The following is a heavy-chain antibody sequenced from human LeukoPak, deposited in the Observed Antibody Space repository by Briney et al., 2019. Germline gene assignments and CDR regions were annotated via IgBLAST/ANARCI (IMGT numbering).Heavy chain of an antibody. J-gene: IGHJ5*02. CDR2: IYYSGST. CDR3: ARGPVGTADGWDWFDP. Sequence: SETLSLTCTISGGSISSDYWSWLRPPTAKGLERIRDIYYSGSTNYNPSLKSRVTISVDSSKNHFSLKLSSVTAADTAVYWCARGPVGTADGWDWFDPWGQGTLVTVSS. CDR1: GGSISSDY. V-gene: IGHV4-59*01. D-gene: IGHD2-2*01.